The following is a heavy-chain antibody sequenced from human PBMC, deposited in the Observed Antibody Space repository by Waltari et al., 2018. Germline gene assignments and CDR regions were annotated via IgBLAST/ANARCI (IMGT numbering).Heavy chain of an antibody. CDR3: ARRIAAATGAFDI. CDR2: INAGNGNT. Sequence: QVQLVQSGAEVKKPGASVKVSCKASGYTFTSSAMHWVRQAPGQRLEWMGWINAGNGNTKYSQKFQGRVTITRDTSASTAYMELSSLRSEDTAVYYCARRIAAATGAFDIWGQGTMVTVSS. V-gene: IGHV1-3*01. CDR1: GYTFTSSA. J-gene: IGHJ3*02. D-gene: IGHD6-13*01.